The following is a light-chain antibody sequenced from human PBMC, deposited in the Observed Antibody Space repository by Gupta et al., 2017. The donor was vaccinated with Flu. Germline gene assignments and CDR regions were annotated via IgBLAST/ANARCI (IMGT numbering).Light chain of an antibody. CDR2: AKN. J-gene: IGLJ2*01. V-gene: IGLV3-19*01. CDR1: SLRNPY. Sequence: SSELTQDPAVSVALGQTVRITCQGDSLRNPYASWYQQKPGQAPVLVIYAKNIRPSGSPDRFSGSSSGNTASVTITGAPAEEEADYYCNSRDNTDNHKVVFGGGTKLTVL. CDR3: NSRDNTDNHKVV.